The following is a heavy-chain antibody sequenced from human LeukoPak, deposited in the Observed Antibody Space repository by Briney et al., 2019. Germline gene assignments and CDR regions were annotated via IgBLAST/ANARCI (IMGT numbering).Heavy chain of an antibody. CDR3: AKVPPPYYYDSSGYSFLVY. V-gene: IGHV3-48*01. D-gene: IGHD3-22*01. CDR1: GFTFSSYS. CDR2: ISSSSSTI. J-gene: IGHJ4*02. Sequence: GGSLRLSCAASGFTFSSYSMNWVRQAPGKGLEWVSYISSSSSTIYYADSVKGRFTISRDNSKNTLYLQMNSLRAEDTAVYYCAKVPPPYYYDSSGYSFLVYWGQGTLVTVSS.